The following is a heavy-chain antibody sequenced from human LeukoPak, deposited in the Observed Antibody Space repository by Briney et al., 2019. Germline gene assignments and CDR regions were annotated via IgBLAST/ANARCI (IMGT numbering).Heavy chain of an antibody. J-gene: IGHJ5*02. CDR1: GVSISSSNSY. CDR2: IYYSGNT. CDR3: ARQEIGLRSFDP. D-gene: IGHD3/OR15-3a*01. Sequence: SETLSLTCTVSGVSISSSNSYWGWIRQPPGKGLEWIGSIYYSGNTYYNASLKSQVSISIDTSKNQFSLRLTSVTAADTAVYYCARQEIGLRSFDPWGQGTLVTVSS. V-gene: IGHV4-39*01.